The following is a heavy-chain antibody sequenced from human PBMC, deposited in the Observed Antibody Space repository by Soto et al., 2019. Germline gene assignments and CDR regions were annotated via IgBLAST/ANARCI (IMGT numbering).Heavy chain of an antibody. V-gene: IGHV3-33*08. CDR2: IWYDGSNK. Sequence: GGSLRLSCAASGFTFSSYGMHWVRQAPGKGLEWVAVIWYDGSNKYYADSVKGRFTISRDNSKNTLYLQMNSLRAEDTAVYYCARDRGAATARYDAFDIWGQGTMVTVS. CDR1: GFTFSSYG. J-gene: IGHJ3*02. CDR3: ARDRGAATARYDAFDI. D-gene: IGHD3-10*01.